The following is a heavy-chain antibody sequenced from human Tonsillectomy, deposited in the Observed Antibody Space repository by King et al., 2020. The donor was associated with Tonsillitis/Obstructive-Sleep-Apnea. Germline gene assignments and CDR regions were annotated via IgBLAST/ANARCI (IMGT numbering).Heavy chain of an antibody. Sequence: VQLVESGGGLVKPGGSLRLSCAASGFTFSSYSMNWVRQAPGKGLEWVSSISSSGYYIYYADSVKGRFTISRDSAKNSLYLQMNSLRAEDTAVYYCARDFGGYNYYSRIDHWGQGTRVTVSS. CDR2: ISSSGYYI. J-gene: IGHJ1*01. CDR1: GFTFSSYS. CDR3: ARDFGGYNYYSRIDH. V-gene: IGHV3-21*01. D-gene: IGHD1-20*01.